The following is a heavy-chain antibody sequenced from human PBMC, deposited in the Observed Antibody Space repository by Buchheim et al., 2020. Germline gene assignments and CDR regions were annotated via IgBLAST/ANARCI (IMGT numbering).Heavy chain of an antibody. Sequence: QVQLQQWGAGLLKPSETLSLTCAVYGGSFSGYYWSWIRQPPGKGLEWIGEINHSGSTNYNPSLKSRVTISVDTSKNKFSLKLSSVTAADTAVYYCARVVEMATRLDYWGQGTL. J-gene: IGHJ4*02. CDR2: INHSGST. CDR1: GGSFSGYY. V-gene: IGHV4-34*01. D-gene: IGHD5-24*01. CDR3: ARVVEMATRLDY.